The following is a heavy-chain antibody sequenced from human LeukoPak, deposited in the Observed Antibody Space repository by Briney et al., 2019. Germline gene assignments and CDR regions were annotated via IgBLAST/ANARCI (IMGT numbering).Heavy chain of an antibody. V-gene: IGHV4-34*01. D-gene: IGHD5-18*01. CDR2: INHSGST. Sequence: SETLSLTCAVYGGSFSGYYWSWIRQPPGKGLEWIGEINHSGSTNYNPSLKSRVTISVDTSKNQFSLKLSSVTAADTAVYYCXXXXXXXMVSDLGFDYWGQGTLVTVSS. CDR3: XXXXXXXMVSDLGFDY. J-gene: IGHJ4*02. CDR1: GGSFSGYY.